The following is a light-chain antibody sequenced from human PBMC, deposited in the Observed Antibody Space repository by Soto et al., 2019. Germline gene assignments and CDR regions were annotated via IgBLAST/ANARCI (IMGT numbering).Light chain of an antibody. V-gene: IGKV1-5*01. Sequence: DIQMTQSPSTLSASVGDRVTITCRASQSTSSWLAWYQQKPGKAPKLLIYDASTLQSGVPSRFSGSGSGTDFTLTISCLQSEDFATYYCQQYYSYPWKFGQGTKVDIK. CDR1: QSTSSW. CDR2: DAS. J-gene: IGKJ1*01. CDR3: QQYYSYPWK.